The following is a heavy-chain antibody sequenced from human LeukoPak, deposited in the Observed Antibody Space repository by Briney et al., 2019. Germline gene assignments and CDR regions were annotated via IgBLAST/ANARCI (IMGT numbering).Heavy chain of an antibody. CDR2: LPYDETNK. V-gene: IGHV3-30*02. CDR3: TNGPSKDGYNYSFDY. D-gene: IGHD5-24*01. Sequence: GGSLRLSCAVTGLTFSSYGMNWIRQAPGQGPEWVAFLPYDETNKYYADSVKGRFTISRDKSKNTLYLQMNSLRPEDTAVYYCTNGPSKDGYNYSFDYWGQGTLVTVSS. CDR1: GLTFSSYG. J-gene: IGHJ4*02.